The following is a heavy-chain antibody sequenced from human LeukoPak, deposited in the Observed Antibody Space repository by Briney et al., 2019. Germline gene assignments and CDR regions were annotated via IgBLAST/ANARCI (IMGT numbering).Heavy chain of an antibody. CDR3: AKDLRYFDWVLSSPNFDY. J-gene: IGHJ4*02. V-gene: IGHV3-23*01. CDR1: GFTFSSYG. CDR2: ISGSGGST. D-gene: IGHD3-9*01. Sequence: TGGSLRLSCAASGFTFSSYGMSWVRQAPGKGLEWVSAISGSGGSTYYADSVKGRFTISRDNSKNTLYLQMNSLRAEDTAVYYCAKDLRYFDWVLSSPNFDYWGQGTLVTVSS.